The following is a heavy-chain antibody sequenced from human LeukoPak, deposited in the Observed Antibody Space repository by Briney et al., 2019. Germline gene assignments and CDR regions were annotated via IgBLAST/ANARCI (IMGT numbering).Heavy chain of an antibody. J-gene: IGHJ6*02. CDR1: GFTFSDYN. CDR2: ITDSGNTI. Sequence: GGSLRLSCAAFGFTFSDYNMNWVRQAPGKGLEWVSYITDSGNTIHYADSVKGRFTISRDNAENSLYLQMNSLRAEDTAVYYCARSIGLTGGGVDVWGQGTTVTVSS. V-gene: IGHV3-11*01. CDR3: ARSIGLTGGGVDV. D-gene: IGHD3-9*01.